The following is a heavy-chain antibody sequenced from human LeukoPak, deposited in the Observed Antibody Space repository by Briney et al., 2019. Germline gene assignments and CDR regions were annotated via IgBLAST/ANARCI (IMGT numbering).Heavy chain of an antibody. CDR1: GFTFTTYA. D-gene: IGHD2-15*01. Sequence: GGSLRLSCAASGFTFTTYAMSWVRQAPGKGLEWVSGISGLGDNTYYVDSVKGRFTISRDNAKNTQYLQINSLRVEDTAVYYCARSLRSPRYCIDDTCYFDYWGQGALVTVSS. CDR2: ISGLGDNT. J-gene: IGHJ4*02. CDR3: ARSLRSPRYCIDDTCYFDY. V-gene: IGHV3-23*01.